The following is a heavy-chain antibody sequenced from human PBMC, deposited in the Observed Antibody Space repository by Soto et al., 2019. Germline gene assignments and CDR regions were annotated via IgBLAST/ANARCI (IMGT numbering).Heavy chain of an antibody. Sequence: EVQLLESGGGLVQPGGSLRLSCEPSGFNFSSYAMNWVRQAPGKGLEWVAAITLSGGTRYYTASVKGRFTISRDNSKNTLDLQMNSLRAEDPAIYYCAKGPLGAVAVTERYFDSCGQGTLVTVSS. V-gene: IGHV3-23*01. CDR3: AKGPLGAVAVTERYFDS. D-gene: IGHD6-19*01. CDR2: ITLSGGTR. J-gene: IGHJ4*02. CDR1: GFNFSSYA.